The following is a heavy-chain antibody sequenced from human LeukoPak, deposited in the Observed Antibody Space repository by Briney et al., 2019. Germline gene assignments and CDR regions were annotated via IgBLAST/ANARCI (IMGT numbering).Heavy chain of an antibody. CDR1: GGSVSSGSYY. Sequence: SETLSLTCAVSGGSVSSGSYYWTWIRQPPGKGLEWIGCIYYTGSTNYNPSLRSRVTISADTSKNQFSLKLSSVTAADTAVYYCARDEYYYDSRGYSYYFDYWGQGTLVTVSS. CDR2: IYYTGST. J-gene: IGHJ4*02. D-gene: IGHD3-22*01. V-gene: IGHV4-61*01. CDR3: ARDEYYYDSRGYSYYFDY.